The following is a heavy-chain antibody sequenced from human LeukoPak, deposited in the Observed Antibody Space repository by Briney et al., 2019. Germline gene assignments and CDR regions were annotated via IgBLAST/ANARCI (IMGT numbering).Heavy chain of an antibody. CDR3: AKADYDILTGYPFDY. Sequence: GGSLRLSCAASGFTFSSYAMSWVRQAPGKGLEWVSAISGSGGSTYYADSVKGRFTISRDNSKNTLYLQMNSLRAEDTAVYYSAKADYDILTGYPFDYWAREPWSPSPQ. CDR2: ISGSGGST. V-gene: IGHV3-23*01. J-gene: IGHJ4*02. D-gene: IGHD3-9*01. CDR1: GFTFSSYA.